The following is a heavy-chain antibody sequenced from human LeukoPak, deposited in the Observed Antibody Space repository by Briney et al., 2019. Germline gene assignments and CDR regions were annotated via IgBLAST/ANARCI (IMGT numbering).Heavy chain of an antibody. CDR3: ARGGDYYDSSGYLLRYYYYYMDV. CDR2: LYYSGNT. CDR1: GASISSYY. Sequence: PSGTLSLTCTVSGASISSYYWSWIRQSPGKGLEWIGYLYYSGNTNYNPSLKSRVTISVDTSKNQFSLKLSSVTAADTAVYYCARGGDYYDSSGYLLRYYYYYMDVWGRGTTVTVSS. V-gene: IGHV4-59*01. D-gene: IGHD3-22*01. J-gene: IGHJ6*03.